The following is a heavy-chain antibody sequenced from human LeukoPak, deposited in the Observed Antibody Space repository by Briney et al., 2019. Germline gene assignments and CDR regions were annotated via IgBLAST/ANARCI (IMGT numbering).Heavy chain of an antibody. CDR3: ARGATFRGTYYMDV. CDR2: NDYSGST. CDR1: GGPISTHY. J-gene: IGHJ6*03. D-gene: IGHD3-10*01. V-gene: IGHV4-59*11. Sequence: SETLSLTCIVSGGPISTHYWSWSRQPPGKGLEWIGYNDYSGSTNYNPSLKSRVTISVDTSKNQFSLKLNSVTAADTAVYYCARGATFRGTYYMDVWGKGTMVTFSS.